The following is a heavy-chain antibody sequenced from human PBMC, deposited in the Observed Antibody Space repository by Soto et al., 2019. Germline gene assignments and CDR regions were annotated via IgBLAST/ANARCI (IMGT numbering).Heavy chain of an antibody. CDR1: GDSISSYY. CDR2: LYYGRSA. J-gene: IGHJ4*02. D-gene: IGHD3-22*01. Sequence: QVQLQESGPGLVKPSETLSLTCAVSGDSISSYYCMWIRQPPGKGLESIGYLYYGRSANYNPSLKSRVTLSVDTATNQCSLTLSSMAAADTAVYYCALRSMAVVPEYWGQGTLVTVSS. CDR3: ALRSMAVVPEY. V-gene: IGHV4-59*01.